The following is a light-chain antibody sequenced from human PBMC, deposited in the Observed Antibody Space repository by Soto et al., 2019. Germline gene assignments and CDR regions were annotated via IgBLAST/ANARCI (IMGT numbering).Light chain of an antibody. J-gene: IGKJ1*01. CDR3: LQAHDHSCT. CDR2: AAS. V-gene: IGKV1-6*01. CDR1: RDVGSD. Sequence: QMTKSPVSVSASKGARITITCRASRDVGSDLSWYQQRPGKAPTLLIYAASNLQSGVPSRFRGSRSGTEFTLTVSSLQPEDFATYYCLQAHDHSCTFGQGTNVDIK.